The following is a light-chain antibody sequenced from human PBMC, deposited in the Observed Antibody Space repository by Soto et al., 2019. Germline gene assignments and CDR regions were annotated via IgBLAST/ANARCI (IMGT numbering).Light chain of an antibody. CDR1: QSVSSY. CDR2: DAS. Sequence: DDKITQSPSSLSASGSERATIPCLASQSVSSYLNWYQQKPGKAPKLLIYDASSLQSGVPSRFSGSGSGTEFTLTISSLQSEDFAVYYCQQYDNWPLTFGGGTKVDI. CDR3: QQYDNWPLT. V-gene: IGKV1-39*01. J-gene: IGKJ4*01.